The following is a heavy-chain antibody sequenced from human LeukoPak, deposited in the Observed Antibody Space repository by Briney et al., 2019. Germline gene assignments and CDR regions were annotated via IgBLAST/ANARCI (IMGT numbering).Heavy chain of an antibody. Sequence: GGSLRLSCAASGFTFSSYGMSWVRQAPGKGLEWVSAIGGSTSGTYYADSVKGRFTISRDNSKNTLSLQMNSLGAEDTAVYYCVKDAFYASGTYYNSWGRGTLVTVSS. CDR2: IGGSTSGT. V-gene: IGHV3-23*01. J-gene: IGHJ5*02. D-gene: IGHD3-10*01. CDR3: VKDAFYASGTYYNS. CDR1: GFTFSSYG.